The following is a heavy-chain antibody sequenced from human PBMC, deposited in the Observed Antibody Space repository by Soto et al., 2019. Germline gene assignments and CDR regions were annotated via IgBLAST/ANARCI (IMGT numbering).Heavy chain of an antibody. D-gene: IGHD3-10*01. CDR3: ARKAGDYVAY. Sequence: QVQLVESGGGVVQPGRSLRLSCAASGFSFRSYGMHWVRQAPGKGLEWVAVMWHDGATKYYADSVKGRFTISRDKSRNILYLQMSRLRAEDTAVYYCARKAGDYVAYWGQGTLVPVSS. CDR1: GFSFRSYG. CDR2: MWHDGATK. J-gene: IGHJ4*02. V-gene: IGHV3-33*01.